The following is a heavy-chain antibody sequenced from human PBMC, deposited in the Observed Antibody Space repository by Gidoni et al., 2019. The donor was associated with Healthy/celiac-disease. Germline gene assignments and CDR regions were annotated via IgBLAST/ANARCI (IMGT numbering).Heavy chain of an antibody. CDR3: ARKTIEYYYDSSGYFDY. CDR1: GYSISSSNW. Sequence: QVQLQESGPGLVKPSDTLSLTCAVSGYSISSSNWWGWIRQPPGKGLEWIGYIYYSGSTYYNPSLKSRVTMSVDTSKNQFSLKLSSVTAVDTAVYYCARKTIEYYYDSSGYFDYWGQGTLVTVSS. V-gene: IGHV4-28*01. CDR2: IYYSGST. J-gene: IGHJ4*02. D-gene: IGHD3-22*01.